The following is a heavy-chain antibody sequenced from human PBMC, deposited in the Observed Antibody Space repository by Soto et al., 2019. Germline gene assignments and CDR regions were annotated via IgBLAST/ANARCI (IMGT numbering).Heavy chain of an antibody. D-gene: IGHD3-10*01. CDR3: ARGTPVELGRGYYYYGMDV. CDR2: IIPIFGTA. V-gene: IGHV1-69*13. Sequence: SVKVSCKASGGTFSSYAISWVRQAPGQGLEWMGGIIPIFGTANYAQKFQGRVTITADESTSTAYMELSSLRSEDTAVYYCARGTPVELGRGYYYYGMDVWGQGTTVTVSS. CDR1: GGTFSSYA. J-gene: IGHJ6*02.